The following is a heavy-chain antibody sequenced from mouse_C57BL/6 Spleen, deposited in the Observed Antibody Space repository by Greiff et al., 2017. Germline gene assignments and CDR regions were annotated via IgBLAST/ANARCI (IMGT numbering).Heavy chain of an antibody. Sequence: QVQLQQPGAELVKPGASVKLSCKASGYTFTSYWMHWVKQRPGQGLEWIGMIHPNSGSTNYNEKFKSKATLTVDKSSSTAYMQLSSLTSEDSAVYFCARDAYGNYCFDYWGQGTTLTVSS. J-gene: IGHJ2*01. CDR1: GYTFTSYW. CDR2: IHPNSGST. V-gene: IGHV1-64*01. CDR3: ARDAYGNYCFDY. D-gene: IGHD2-1*01.